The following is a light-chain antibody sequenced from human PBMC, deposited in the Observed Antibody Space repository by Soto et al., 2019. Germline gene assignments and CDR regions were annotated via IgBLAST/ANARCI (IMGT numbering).Light chain of an antibody. CDR3: QQYNNWPPIT. V-gene: IGKV1-5*03. CDR2: KAS. J-gene: IGKJ5*01. Sequence: DIQMTQSPSTLSGSVGDRVTITCRASQTISSWLAWYQQKPGKAPKLLIYKASTLKSGVPSRFSGSGSGTEFTLTISSLQSDDFAVYYCQQYNNWPPITFGQGTRLEI. CDR1: QTISSW.